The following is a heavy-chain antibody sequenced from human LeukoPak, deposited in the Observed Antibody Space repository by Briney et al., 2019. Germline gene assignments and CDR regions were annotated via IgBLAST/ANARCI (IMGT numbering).Heavy chain of an antibody. CDR1: GFTFSSYA. V-gene: IGHV3-23*01. J-gene: IGHJ3*02. CDR3: AKDRPLEYSSSKDAFDI. CDR2: ISGSGGST. Sequence: PGGSLRLSCAASGFTFSSYAMSWVRQAPGKGLEWVSAISGSGGSTYYADSVKGRFTISRDNSKNTLYLQMNSLRAEDTAVYYCAKDRPLEYSSSKDAFDIWGQGTMVTVSS. D-gene: IGHD6-6*01.